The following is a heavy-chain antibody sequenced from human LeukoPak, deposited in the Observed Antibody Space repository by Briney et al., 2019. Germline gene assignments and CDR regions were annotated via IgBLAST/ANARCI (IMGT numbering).Heavy chain of an antibody. CDR3: ARGGYFDWLLPFDY. Sequence: PSETLSLTCTVSGGSISSYYWSWIRQPPGKGLEWIGYIYYSGSTNYNPSLESRVTISVDTSKNQFSLKLSSVTAADTAVYYCARGGYFDWLLPFDYWGQGTLVTVSS. CDR2: IYYSGST. J-gene: IGHJ4*02. V-gene: IGHV4-59*01. CDR1: GGSISSYY. D-gene: IGHD3-9*01.